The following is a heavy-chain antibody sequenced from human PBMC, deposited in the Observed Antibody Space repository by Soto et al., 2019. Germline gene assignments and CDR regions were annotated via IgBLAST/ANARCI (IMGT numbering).Heavy chain of an antibody. D-gene: IGHD2-15*01. V-gene: IGHV1-3*01. CDR2: INAGNGNT. Sequence: ASVKVSCKASRYTFTSYAMHCVRQAPGQRLEWMGWINAGNGNTKYSQKFQGRVTITRDTSASTAYMELSSLRSEDTAVYYCARDAVVRSVHDWFDRWGQGTLVTVSS. CDR1: RYTFTSYA. CDR3: ARDAVVRSVHDWFDR. J-gene: IGHJ5*02.